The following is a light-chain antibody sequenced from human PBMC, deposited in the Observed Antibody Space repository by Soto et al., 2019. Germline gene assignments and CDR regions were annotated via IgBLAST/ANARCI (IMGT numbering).Light chain of an antibody. V-gene: IGKV1-5*01. CDR2: DAS. Sequence: DIQMTQSPSTLSASVGDRVTITCRASQSINKWLAWYQQKPGRAPKFLIFDASILQSGVPSRFSGSGSETEFTLTISSLQPDDFATDYCQHGWTFGQGTKVESK. CDR3: QHGWT. J-gene: IGKJ1*01. CDR1: QSINKW.